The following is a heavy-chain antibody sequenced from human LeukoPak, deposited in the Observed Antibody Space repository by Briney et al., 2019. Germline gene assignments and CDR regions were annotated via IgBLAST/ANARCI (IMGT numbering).Heavy chain of an antibody. J-gene: IGHJ4*02. Sequence: PSETLSLTCTVSGGSTSSSSYYWGWIRQPPGKGLEWIGSIYYSGSTYYNPSLKSRVTISVDTSKNQFSLKLSSVTAADTAVYYCARVTVVTQYYFDYWGQGTLVTVSS. V-gene: IGHV4-39*01. CDR2: IYYSGST. D-gene: IGHD4-23*01. CDR1: GGSTSSSSYY. CDR3: ARVTVVTQYYFDY.